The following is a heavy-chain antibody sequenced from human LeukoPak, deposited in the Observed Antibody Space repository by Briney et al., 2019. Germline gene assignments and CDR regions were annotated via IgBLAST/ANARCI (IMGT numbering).Heavy chain of an antibody. J-gene: IGHJ4*02. V-gene: IGHV4-38-2*01. CDR3: AKDTAMDHYYFDY. D-gene: IGHD5-18*01. CDR2: IYHSGST. Sequence: SETLSLTCAVSGYSISSGYYWGWTRQPPGKGLEWIGGIYHSGSTYYNPSLKSRVTISVDTSKNQFSLKLSSVTAADTAVYYCAKDTAMDHYYFDYWGQGSLVTVSS. CDR1: GYSISSGYY.